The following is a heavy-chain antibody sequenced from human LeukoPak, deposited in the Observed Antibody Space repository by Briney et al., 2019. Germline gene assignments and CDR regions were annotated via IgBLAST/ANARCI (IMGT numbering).Heavy chain of an antibody. CDR2: INPNSGGT. Sequence: ASVKVSCKASGYTFTGYYMHWVRQAPGQGLEWMGWINPNSGGTNYAQKFQGRVTMTRDTSISTAYMELSRLRSDNTAVYYCTRGIAALLDAFDIWGQGTMVTVSS. CDR3: TRGIAALLDAFDI. CDR1: GYTFTGYY. D-gene: IGHD6-13*01. V-gene: IGHV1-2*02. J-gene: IGHJ3*02.